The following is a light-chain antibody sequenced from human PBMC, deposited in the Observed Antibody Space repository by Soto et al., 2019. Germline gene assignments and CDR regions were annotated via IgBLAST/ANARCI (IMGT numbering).Light chain of an antibody. V-gene: IGLV2-8*01. CDR1: SSDVGSYNY. CDR3: SSYGGSNNLI. J-gene: IGLJ2*01. Sequence: QSVLTQPPSASGSPGQTVTISCTGTSSDVGSYNYVSWYQQHPGKAPKLMIYEVTERPSGVPDRFFGFKSGNTASLTVSGLQAEDEADYYCSSYGGSNNLIFGGGTKVTVL. CDR2: EVT.